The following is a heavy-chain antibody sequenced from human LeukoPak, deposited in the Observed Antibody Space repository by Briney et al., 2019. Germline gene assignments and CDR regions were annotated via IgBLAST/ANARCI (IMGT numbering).Heavy chain of an antibody. CDR3: ARGSKSYGDYIRSRIHYFDY. CDR2: IFPSSVEI. J-gene: IGHJ4*02. V-gene: IGHV3-21*01. Sequence: PGGSLRLSCAASGFTFSDFPMIWVRQAPGKGLEWVSTIFPSSVEIHYADSVKGRFTISRDNAKNSLYLQMNSLRAEDTAVYYCARGSKSYGDYIRSRIHYFDYWGQGTLVTVSS. D-gene: IGHD4-17*01. CDR1: GFTFSDFP.